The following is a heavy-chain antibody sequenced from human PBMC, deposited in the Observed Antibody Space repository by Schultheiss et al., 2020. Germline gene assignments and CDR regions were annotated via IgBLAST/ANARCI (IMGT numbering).Heavy chain of an antibody. D-gene: IGHD3-3*01. CDR2: IYYSGCT. J-gene: IGHJ4*02. Sequence: SQTLALTCTVSGGSISSYYWSWIRQPPGKGLEWIGYIYYSGCTNYNPSLKSRVTISVDTSKNQFSLKLSSVTAADTAVYYCARDRSRIGDPDYWGQGTLVTVSS. V-gene: IGHV4-59*12. CDR1: GGSISSYY. CDR3: ARDRSRIGDPDY.